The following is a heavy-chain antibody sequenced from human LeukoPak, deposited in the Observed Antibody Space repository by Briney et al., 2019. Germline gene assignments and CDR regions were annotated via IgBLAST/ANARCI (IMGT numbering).Heavy chain of an antibody. CDR2: ISGSGGST. D-gene: IGHD6-19*01. CDR1: GFTFSSYA. J-gene: IGHJ4*02. Sequence: GGSLRLSCAASGFTFSSYAMSWVRQAPGKGLEWVSAISGSGGSTYYADSVKGRFTISRDNSKNTLYLQMNSLRAEDTAVYYCARVQPPLYSSGWYEFDYWGQGTLVTVSS. CDR3: ARVQPPLYSSGWYEFDY. V-gene: IGHV3-23*01.